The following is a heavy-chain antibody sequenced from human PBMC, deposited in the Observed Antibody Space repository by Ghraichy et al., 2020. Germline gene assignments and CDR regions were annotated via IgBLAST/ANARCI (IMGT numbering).Heavy chain of an antibody. J-gene: IGHJ6*02. CDR3: ARSGDEYCSSASCYGYYYYVMAV. CDR1: GASISSHY. Sequence: SETLSHTCTVSGASISSHYWSWIRQPPGKGLEWIGYVYSGSASYNPSFKSRMTISVDTSKNQLSLTLKTVTAADTAVYYCARSGDEYCSSASCYGYYYYVMAVWGQGTTVTVS. CDR2: VYSGSA. D-gene: IGHD2-2*01. V-gene: IGHV4-59*08.